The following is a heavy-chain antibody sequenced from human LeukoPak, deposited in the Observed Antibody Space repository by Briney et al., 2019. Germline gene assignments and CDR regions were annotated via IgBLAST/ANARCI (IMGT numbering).Heavy chain of an antibody. Sequence: GGSLRLSCAASGFTFSSYAMSWVRQAPGKGLEWVSAFSGRGGSTYYADSVKGRFTISRDNAKNSLYLQMNSLRAEDTAVYYCARVDYDFWSGYSEIYYMDVWGKGTTVTVSS. CDR3: ARVDYDFWSGYSEIYYMDV. V-gene: IGHV3-23*01. CDR2: FSGRGGST. CDR1: GFTFSSYA. J-gene: IGHJ6*03. D-gene: IGHD3-3*01.